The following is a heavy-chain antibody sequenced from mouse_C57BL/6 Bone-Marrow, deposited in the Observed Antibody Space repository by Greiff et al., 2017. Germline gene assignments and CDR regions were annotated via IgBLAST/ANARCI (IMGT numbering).Heavy chain of an antibody. CDR3: ARYTTVGRDYYAMDY. Sequence: VQLQQSGPELVKPGASVKIPCKASGYTFTDYNMDWVKQSHGKSLEWIGDINPNNGGTIYNQKFKGKATLTVDKSSSTAYMELRSLTSEDTAVYYCARYTTVGRDYYAMDYWGQGTSVTVSS. D-gene: IGHD1-1*01. CDR2: INPNNGGT. J-gene: IGHJ4*01. CDR1: GYTFTDYN. V-gene: IGHV1-18*01.